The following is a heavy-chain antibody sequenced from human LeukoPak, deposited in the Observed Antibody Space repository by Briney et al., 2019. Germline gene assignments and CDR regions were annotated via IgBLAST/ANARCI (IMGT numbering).Heavy chain of an antibody. CDR2: INPNSGGT. V-gene: IGHV1-2*02. CDR3: ARVTMIPKPLPIYAFDI. Sequence: ASVKVSCKASGYTFTGYYMHWVRQAPGQGLEWMGWINPNSGGTNYAQTFQGRVTMTRDTSISTAYMELSRLRSDDTAVYYCARVTMIPKPLPIYAFDIWGQGTMVTVSS. CDR1: GYTFTGYY. J-gene: IGHJ3*02. D-gene: IGHD3-22*01.